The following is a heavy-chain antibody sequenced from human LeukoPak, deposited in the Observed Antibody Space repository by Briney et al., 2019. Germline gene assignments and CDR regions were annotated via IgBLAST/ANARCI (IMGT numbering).Heavy chain of an antibody. CDR2: INHSGST. CDR1: GGSFSGYY. V-gene: IGHV4-34*01. J-gene: IGHJ4*02. D-gene: IGHD2-21*01. CDR3: ARGVFPDY. Sequence: PSQTLSLTCGVYGGSFSGYYWSWIRQPPGKGLEWIGEINHSGSTNYNPSLKSRVTISVDTSKNQFSLKLSSVTAADTAVYYCARGVFPDYWGQGTLVTVSS.